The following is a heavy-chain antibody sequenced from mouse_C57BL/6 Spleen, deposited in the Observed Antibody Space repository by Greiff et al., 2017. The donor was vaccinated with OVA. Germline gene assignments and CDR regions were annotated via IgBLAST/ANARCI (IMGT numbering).Heavy chain of an antibody. D-gene: IGHD2-4*01. CDR2: ISDGGSYT. J-gene: IGHJ2*01. Sequence: EVKLMESGGGLVKPGGSLKLSCAASGFTFSSYAMSWVRQTPEKRLEWVATISDGGSYTYYPDNVKGRFTISRDNAKNNLYLQMSHLKSEDTAMYYCARGGDYEGYFDYWGQGTTLTVSS. V-gene: IGHV5-4*03. CDR3: ARGGDYEGYFDY. CDR1: GFTFSSYA.